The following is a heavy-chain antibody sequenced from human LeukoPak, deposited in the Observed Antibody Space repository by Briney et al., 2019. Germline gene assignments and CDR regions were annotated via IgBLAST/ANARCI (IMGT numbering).Heavy chain of an antibody. CDR1: GASFNSDAQY. V-gene: IGHV4-31*02. CDR2: IHPSAML. J-gene: IGHJ4*02. CDR3: SRGLDSRKLGY. Sequence: PSETLSLTCTVSGASFNSDAQYWNWIRQSPGQGLEWIWSIHPSAMLYNNLSLESPVSRSRDTSKNQFSLTLNSVTAADTAVYFCSRGLDSRKLGYWGQGILVTVSS. D-gene: IGHD3-22*01.